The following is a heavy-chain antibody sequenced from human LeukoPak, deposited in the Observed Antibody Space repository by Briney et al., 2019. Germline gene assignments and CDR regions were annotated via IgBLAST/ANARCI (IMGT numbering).Heavy chain of an antibody. Sequence: GRSLRLSCAASGFTFSSYGMHWVRQAPGKGLEWVAVISYDGSNKYYADSVKGRFTISRDNSKNTLYLQMNSLRAEDTAVYYCAKDRDLGDSSGYADYWGQGTLVTVSS. J-gene: IGHJ4*02. D-gene: IGHD3-22*01. CDR3: AKDRDLGDSSGYADY. CDR2: ISYDGSNK. V-gene: IGHV3-30*18. CDR1: GFTFSSYG.